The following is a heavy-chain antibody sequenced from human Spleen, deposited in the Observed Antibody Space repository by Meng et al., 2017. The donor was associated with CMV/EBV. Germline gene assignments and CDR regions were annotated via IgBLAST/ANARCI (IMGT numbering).Heavy chain of an antibody. CDR2: IYYSGSI. Sequence: GSLRLSCTVSGGFFKSYYWSWIRQPPGKGLEWIGYIYYSGSIDYNPSLKSRVTISLDTSMSQFSLKLSSVTAADTAVYYCARQGGGANWFDPWGQGTLVTVSS. CDR3: ARQGGGANWFDP. V-gene: IGHV4-59*13. D-gene: IGHD3-16*01. CDR1: GGFFKSYY. J-gene: IGHJ5*02.